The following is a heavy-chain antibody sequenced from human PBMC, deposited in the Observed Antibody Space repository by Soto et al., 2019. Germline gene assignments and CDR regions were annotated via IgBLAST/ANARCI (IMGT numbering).Heavy chain of an antibody. CDR1: GFTFSTYW. Sequence: GGSLRLSCAASGFTFSTYWMSWVRQAPGKGLEWVANIKEDGSEKYYVDSVEGRFTISRDNAKNSLCLQMTSLRAEDTALYYCARGWGYFDSSGFPYLYAMDVWGQGTTSPSP. CDR2: IKEDGSEK. J-gene: IGHJ6*02. D-gene: IGHD3-22*01. CDR3: ARGWGYFDSSGFPYLYAMDV. V-gene: IGHV3-7*01.